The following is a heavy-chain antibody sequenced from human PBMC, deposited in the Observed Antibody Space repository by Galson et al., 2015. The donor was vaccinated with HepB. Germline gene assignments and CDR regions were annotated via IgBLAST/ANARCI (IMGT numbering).Heavy chain of an antibody. CDR1: GDSVSSNSAA. D-gene: IGHD1-1*01. J-gene: IGHJ5*02. Sequence: CAISGDSVSSNSAAWNWIRQSPSRGLEWLGRTYYRSKWYNDYAVSVKSRITINPDTSKNQFSLQLNSVTPEDTAVYYCARVTRANWNDAFHWFDPWGQGTLVTVSS. V-gene: IGHV6-1*01. CDR2: TYYRSKWYN. CDR3: ARVTRANWNDAFHWFDP.